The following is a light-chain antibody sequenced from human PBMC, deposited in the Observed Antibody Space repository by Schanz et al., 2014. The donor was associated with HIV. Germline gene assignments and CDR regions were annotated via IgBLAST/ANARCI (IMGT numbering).Light chain of an antibody. CDR1: QDIKKF. CDR3: QQYDNLPLT. CDR2: EAS. V-gene: IGKV1-33*01. Sequence: DIQMTQSPSSLSASVGDRITITCQASQDIKKFLNWYQQRPGKAPELLIYEASNLETGVSSRFSGSGYGTDFTFHISSLQPEDIATYYCQQYDNLPLTFGGGTKVEIK. J-gene: IGKJ4*01.